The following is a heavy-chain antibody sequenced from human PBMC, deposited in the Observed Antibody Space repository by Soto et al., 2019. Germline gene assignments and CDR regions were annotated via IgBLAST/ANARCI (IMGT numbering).Heavy chain of an antibody. CDR2: INSDGSST. Sequence: PGGSLRLSCAASGFTFSSYWMHWVRQAPGKGLVWVSRINSDGSSTSYADSVKGRFTISRDNAKNTLYPQMNSLRAEDTAVYYCAREGLVEATFYYGMDVWGQGTTVTVSS. V-gene: IGHV3-74*01. J-gene: IGHJ6*02. CDR1: GFTFSSYW. CDR3: AREGLVEATFYYGMDV. D-gene: IGHD5-12*01.